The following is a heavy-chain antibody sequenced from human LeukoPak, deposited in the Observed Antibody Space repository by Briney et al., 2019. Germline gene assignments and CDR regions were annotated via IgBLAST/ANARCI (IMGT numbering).Heavy chain of an antibody. J-gene: IGHJ6*02. V-gene: IGHV3-21*01. CDR2: ISSSSSYI. CDR1: GFTFSSYS. CDR3: ARDRTLVRTYGMDV. Sequence: GGSLRLSCAASGFTFSSYSMNWVRQASGKGLEWVPSISSSSSYIYYADSVKGRFTISRDNAKNSLYLQMNSLRAEDTAVYYCARDRTLVRTYGMDVWGQGTTVTVSS. D-gene: IGHD1-26*01.